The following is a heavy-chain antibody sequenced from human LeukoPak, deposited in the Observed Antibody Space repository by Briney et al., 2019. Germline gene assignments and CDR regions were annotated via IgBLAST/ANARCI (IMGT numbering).Heavy chain of an antibody. J-gene: IGHJ4*02. Sequence: SETLSLTCTVSGGSISSSSYYWGWIRQPPGKGLEWIGSIYYSGSTYYNPSLKSRVTISVDTSKNQFSLKLSSVTAADTAVYYCARESGHTYYDFWSGYYTIFDHWGQGTLVTVSS. CDR3: ARESGHTYYDFWSGYYTIFDH. CDR1: GGSISSSSYY. D-gene: IGHD3-3*01. CDR2: IYYSGST. V-gene: IGHV4-39*07.